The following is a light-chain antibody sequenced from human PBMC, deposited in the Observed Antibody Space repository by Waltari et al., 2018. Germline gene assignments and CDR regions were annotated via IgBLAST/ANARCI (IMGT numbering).Light chain of an antibody. CDR1: QSVTSNY. Sequence: VLTQSPGTLSLSPGERATLSCRASQSVTSNYLAWYQQKPGQAPRLLMYGASSRATGIPERFSGSGSGTDFTLTISRLEPEDFAVYFCQQYGSSPLTFGGGTKVEIE. CDR2: GAS. CDR3: QQYGSSPLT. V-gene: IGKV3-20*01. J-gene: IGKJ4*01.